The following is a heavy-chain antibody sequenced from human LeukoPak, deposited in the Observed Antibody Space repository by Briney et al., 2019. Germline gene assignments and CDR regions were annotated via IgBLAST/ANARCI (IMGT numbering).Heavy chain of an antibody. CDR3: ARERNLEIAVAGTIFNY. Sequence: GGSLRLSCAASGFTVSSNYMSWVRQAPGKGLEWVSVIYSGGSTYYADSVKDRFTISRDNSKNTLYLQMKSLRAEDTAVYYCARERNLEIAVAGTIFNYWGQGALVTVSS. CDR2: IYSGGST. CDR1: GFTVSSNY. D-gene: IGHD6-19*01. V-gene: IGHV3-66*01. J-gene: IGHJ4*02.